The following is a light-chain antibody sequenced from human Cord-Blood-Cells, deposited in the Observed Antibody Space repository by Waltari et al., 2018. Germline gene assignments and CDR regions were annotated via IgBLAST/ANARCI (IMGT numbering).Light chain of an antibody. CDR3: AAWDDSLNGQV. V-gene: IGLV1-44*01. Sequence: QSVLTQPPSASRTPGSAVTISGSGRTSSLRTTPVSTYQALPGTAPKLLIYSNNQRPSGVPDRFSGSKSGTSASLAISGLQSEDEADYYCAAWDDSLNGQVFGTGTKVTVL. J-gene: IGLJ1*01. CDR2: SNN. CDR1: TSSLRTTP.